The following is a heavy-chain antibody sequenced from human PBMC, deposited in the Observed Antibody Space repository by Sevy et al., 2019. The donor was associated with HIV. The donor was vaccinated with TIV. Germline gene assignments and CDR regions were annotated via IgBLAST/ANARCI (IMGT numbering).Heavy chain of an antibody. CDR2: VWYDGTKK. CDR3: ERDLLALDFWSGYYTNYYYYGMDV. V-gene: IGHV3-33*01. CDR1: GFTFSRYG. Sequence: GGSLRLSCAASGFTFSRYGIHWVRQAPGKGLEWVAIVWYDGTKKYYADSVKGRFTISRDNSKNTLYLQMNSLRAGDTAVYDCERDLLALDFWSGYYTNYYYYGMDVWGQGTTVTVSS. D-gene: IGHD3-3*01. J-gene: IGHJ6*02.